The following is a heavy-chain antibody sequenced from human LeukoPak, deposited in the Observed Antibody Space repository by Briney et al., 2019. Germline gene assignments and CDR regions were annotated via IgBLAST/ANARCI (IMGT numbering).Heavy chain of an antibody. CDR2: IYYSGST. Sequence: SETLSLTCTVSGGSISSSGYYWGWIRQPPGKGLEWIGSIYYSGSTYYNPSLKSRVTISVDTSKNQFSLKLSSVTAADTAVYYCARPQADSSSFGHWFDPWGQGTLVTVSS. D-gene: IGHD6-13*01. CDR1: GGSISSSGYY. V-gene: IGHV4-39*01. CDR3: ARPQADSSSFGHWFDP. J-gene: IGHJ5*02.